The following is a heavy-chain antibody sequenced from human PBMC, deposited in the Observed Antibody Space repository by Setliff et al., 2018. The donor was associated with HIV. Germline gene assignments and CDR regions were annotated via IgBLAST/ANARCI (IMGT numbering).Heavy chain of an antibody. Sequence: GGSLRLSCAASGFTFSTYGMSWVRQAPGKGLEWVSSINGDSTTYYDDSVKGRFTISRDNSKNTLYLQINSLRAEDTAVYYCAKDARWNYVGFDYWGQGTLVTVSS. CDR2: INGDSTT. CDR3: AKDARWNYVGFDY. J-gene: IGHJ4*02. V-gene: IGHV3-23*01. D-gene: IGHD1-7*01. CDR1: GFTFSTYG.